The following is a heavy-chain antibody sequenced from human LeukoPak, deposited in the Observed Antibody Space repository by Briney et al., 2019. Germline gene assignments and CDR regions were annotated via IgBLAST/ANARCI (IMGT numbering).Heavy chain of an antibody. D-gene: IGHD3-22*01. CDR2: ISSSGSTI. CDR3: ARDTGTYYDKFD. CDR1: GFTLRGYS. J-gene: IGHJ4*02. V-gene: IGHV3-48*01. Sequence: GGSLRLSCAASGFTLRGYSMNWVRQAPGKGMEWVSYISSSGSTIYYADSVKGRFTISRDNAKNSLYLQMNSLRAEDTAVYYCARDTGTYYDKFDWGQGTLVTVSS.